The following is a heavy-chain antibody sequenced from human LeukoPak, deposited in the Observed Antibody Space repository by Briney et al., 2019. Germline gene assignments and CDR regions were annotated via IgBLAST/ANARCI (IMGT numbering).Heavy chain of an antibody. CDR3: AKAGGEGLLWFGELLSILYYGMDV. J-gene: IGHJ6*02. CDR1: GFTLSSYG. CDR2: ISYDGSNK. D-gene: IGHD3-10*01. V-gene: IGHV3-30*18. Sequence: GGSLRLSCAASGFTLSSYGMHWVRQAPGKGLEWVAVISYDGSNKYYADSVKGRFTISRDNSKNTLYLQMNSLRAEDTAVYYCAKAGGEGLLWFGELLSILYYGMDVWGQGTTVTVSS.